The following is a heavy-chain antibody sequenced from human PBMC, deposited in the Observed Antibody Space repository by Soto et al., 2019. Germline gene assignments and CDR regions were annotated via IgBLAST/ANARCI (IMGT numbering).Heavy chain of an antibody. V-gene: IGHV1-2*04. Sequence: QVQLVQAGAEVKKPGASVKVTCRASGYTFTGYYIHWVRQAPGQGLAWMGWINPNSRGTNYAQQVQGWVTMTRDTSSSTDYMALSRLRSDDTAVYYCARVTPAMGYAFDIWGQGTMVTVAS. J-gene: IGHJ3*02. CDR3: ARVTPAMGYAFDI. CDR1: GYTFTGYY. CDR2: INPNSRGT. D-gene: IGHD3-16*01.